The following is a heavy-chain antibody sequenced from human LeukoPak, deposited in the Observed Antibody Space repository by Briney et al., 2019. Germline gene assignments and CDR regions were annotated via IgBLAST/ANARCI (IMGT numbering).Heavy chain of an antibody. D-gene: IGHD6-6*01. CDR3: ARDGGRSMAARSYFDY. V-gene: IGHV3-33*01. Sequence: PGGSLRLSCAASGFTFSSYGMHWVRQAPGKGLEWVAVIWYDGSNKYYADSVKGRFTISRDNSKNTLYLQMNSLRAEDTAVYYCARDGGRSMAARSYFDYWGQGTLVTVSS. J-gene: IGHJ4*02. CDR1: GFTFSSYG. CDR2: IWYDGSNK.